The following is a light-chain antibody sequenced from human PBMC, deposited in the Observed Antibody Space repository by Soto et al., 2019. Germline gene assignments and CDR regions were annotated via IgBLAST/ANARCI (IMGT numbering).Light chain of an antibody. CDR1: SSDVCGYNY. V-gene: IGLV2-14*01. CDR3: SSYTSSSTLLYV. Sequence: QSALTQPASVSGSPGQSITISCTGTSSDVCGYNYVSWYQQHPGKAPKPMIYDVSNRPSGVSNRFSGSKSGNTASLTISGLQAEDEADYYCSSYTSSSTLLYVFGTGPKLTVL. CDR2: DVS. J-gene: IGLJ1*01.